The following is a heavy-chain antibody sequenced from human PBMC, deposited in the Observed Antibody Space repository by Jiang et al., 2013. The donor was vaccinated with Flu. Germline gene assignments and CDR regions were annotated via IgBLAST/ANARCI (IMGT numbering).Heavy chain of an antibody. D-gene: IGHD3-22*01. J-gene: IGHJ4*02. CDR2: IYYSGST. V-gene: IGHV4-61*01. Sequence: PGLVKPSETLSLTCTVSGGSVSSGSYYWSWIRQPPGKGLEWIGYIYYSGSTNYNPSLKSRVTISVDTSKNQFSLKLSSVTAADTAVYYCARDRITYYYDSSGFDYWGQGTLVTVSS. CDR3: ARDRITYYYDSSGFDY. CDR1: GGSVSSGSYY.